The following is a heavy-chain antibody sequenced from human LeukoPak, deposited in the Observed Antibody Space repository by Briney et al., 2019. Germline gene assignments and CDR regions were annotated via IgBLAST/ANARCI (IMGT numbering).Heavy chain of an antibody. CDR2: IYHSGST. CDR1: GGSISSGGYY. Sequence: SETLSLTCTVSGGSISSGGYYWSWIRQPPGKGLEWIGYIYHSGSTYYNPSLKSRVTISVDRSKNQFSLKLSSVTAADTAVYYCARGMDRFLEWLLDYWGQGTLVTVSS. D-gene: IGHD3-3*01. J-gene: IGHJ4*02. CDR3: ARGMDRFLEWLLDY. V-gene: IGHV4-30-2*01.